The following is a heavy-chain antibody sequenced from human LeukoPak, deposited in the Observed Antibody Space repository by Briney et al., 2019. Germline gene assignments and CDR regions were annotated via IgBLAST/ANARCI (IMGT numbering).Heavy chain of an antibody. CDR2: IRYDGSNK. J-gene: IGHJ5*02. CDR1: GFTFSNYG. D-gene: IGHD6-13*01. CDR3: AKDLEQQLIRGWFDP. V-gene: IGHV3-30*02. Sequence: PGGSLRLSCAASGFTFSNYGMHWVRQTPGKGLEWVAFIRYDGSNKYYADSVKGRFTISREISKNTLYLQMNSLRTEDTAVYYCAKDLEQQLIRGWFDPWGQGTLVTVSS.